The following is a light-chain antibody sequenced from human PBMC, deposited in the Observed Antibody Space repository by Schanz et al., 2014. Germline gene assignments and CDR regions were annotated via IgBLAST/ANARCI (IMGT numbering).Light chain of an antibody. CDR3: QQYNVWPLYT. CDR1: QSVSSGY. V-gene: IGKV3-20*01. CDR2: GAS. Sequence: EIVLTQSPGTLSLSPGERATLSCRASQSVSSGYLAWYQQKPGQAPRLLIYGASRRAAGIPDRFSGSGSGTDFSLTISRLEPEDFAFYYCQQYNVWPLYTFGQGTKLEIK. J-gene: IGKJ2*01.